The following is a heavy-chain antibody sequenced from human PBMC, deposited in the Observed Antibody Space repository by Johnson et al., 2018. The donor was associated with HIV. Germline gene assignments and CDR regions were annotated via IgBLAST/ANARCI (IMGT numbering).Heavy chain of an antibody. V-gene: IGHV3-30-3*01. CDR2: ISYDGSNK. Sequence: QVQLVESGGGVVQPGRSLRLSCAASGFTFSSYAMHWVRQAPGKGLEWVAVISYDGSNKYYAESVKGRFTISRDNFKNTLYLQMNSLRAEDTAVYYCAKEGRISMIVGGAFDIWGQGTMVTVSS. CDR1: GFTFSSYA. J-gene: IGHJ3*02. CDR3: AKEGRISMIVGGAFDI. D-gene: IGHD3-22*01.